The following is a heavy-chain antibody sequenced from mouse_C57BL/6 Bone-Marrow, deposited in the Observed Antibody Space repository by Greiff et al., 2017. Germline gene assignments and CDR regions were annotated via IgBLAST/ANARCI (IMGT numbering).Heavy chain of an antibody. V-gene: IGHV1-64*01. CDR2: IHPNSGST. CDR1: GYTFTSYW. CDR3: ARPPGAMDY. Sequence: VQLQQSGAELVKPGASVKLSCKASGYTFTSYWMHWVKQRPGQGLEWIGMIHPNSGSTNYNEKFKSKATLTVDKSSSTAYMQRSSLTSEDSAVYYSARPPGAMDYWGQGTSVTVSS. J-gene: IGHJ4*01.